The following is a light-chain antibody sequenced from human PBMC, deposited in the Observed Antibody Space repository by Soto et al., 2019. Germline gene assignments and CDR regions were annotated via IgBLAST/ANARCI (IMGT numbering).Light chain of an antibody. CDR3: QQYCSTPFT. J-gene: IGKJ5*01. CDR2: EAY. V-gene: IGKV3-20*01. Sequence: EIVLQQSPGTLSLSPGERATLSCRASQSVSSSCLGWYQQKPGQAPRLLIYEAYSRVTGSPDRFSGSGSGTDFTLTISRLEPEDLAVYYCQQYCSTPFTFGQGTRLEIK. CDR1: QSVSSSC.